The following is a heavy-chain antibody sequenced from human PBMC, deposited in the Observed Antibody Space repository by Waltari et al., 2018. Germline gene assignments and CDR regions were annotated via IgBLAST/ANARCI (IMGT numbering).Heavy chain of an antibody. CDR1: GYSFTSYW. V-gene: IGHV5-51*01. J-gene: IGHJ6*03. Sequence: VQLVQSGAEVKKPGESLKISCKGSGYSFTSYWIGWVRQMPGKGLEWRGIIHPGDSDTRYSPSFQGQVTISADKSISTAYLQWSSLKASDTAMYYCARHKITVADNYYYYYMDVWGKGTTVTVSS. CDR2: IHPGDSDT. D-gene: IGHD6-19*01. CDR3: ARHKITVADNYYYYYMDV.